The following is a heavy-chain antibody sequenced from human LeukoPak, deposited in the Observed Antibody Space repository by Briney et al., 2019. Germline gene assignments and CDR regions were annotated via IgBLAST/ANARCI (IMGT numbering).Heavy chain of an antibody. CDR2: ISSSGSTI. V-gene: IGHV3-11*01. CDR1: GFTFSDYY. D-gene: IGHD5-18*01. J-gene: IGHJ3*02. CDR3: ARGYSYVPDAFDI. Sequence: NSGGSLRLSCAASGFTFSDYYMSWIRQAPGKGLEWVSYISSSGSTIYYADSVKGRFTISRDNSKNTLYLQMNSLRAEDTAVYYCARGYSYVPDAFDIWGQGTMVTVSS.